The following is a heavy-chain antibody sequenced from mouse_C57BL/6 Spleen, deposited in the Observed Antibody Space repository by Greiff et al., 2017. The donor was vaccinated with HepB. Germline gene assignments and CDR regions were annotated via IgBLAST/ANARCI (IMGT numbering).Heavy chain of an antibody. Sequence: VQLQQPGAELVMPGASVKLSCKASGYTFTSYWMHWVKQRPGQGLEWIGEIDPSDSYTNYNQKFKGKSTLTVDKSSSTAYMQLSSLTSEDSAVYYCALYGNYEWDYWGQGTTLTVSS. CDR2: IDPSDSYT. CDR3: ALYGNYEWDY. V-gene: IGHV1-69*01. D-gene: IGHD2-1*01. J-gene: IGHJ2*01. CDR1: GYTFTSYW.